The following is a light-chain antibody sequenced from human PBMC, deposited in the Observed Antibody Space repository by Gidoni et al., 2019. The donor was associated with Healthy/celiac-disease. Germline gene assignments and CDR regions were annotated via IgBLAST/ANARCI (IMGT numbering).Light chain of an antibody. Sequence: DIVMTQSPDSRAVSLGERATINCKSSQSVLYSSNNKNYLAWYQKKPGQPPKLLISWASTRESGVPDRFSGSGSGTDFTLTISSLQAEDVAVYYCQQYYSTPFTFGPGTKVDIK. CDR1: QSVLYSSNNKNY. CDR3: QQYYSTPFT. V-gene: IGKV4-1*01. CDR2: WAS. J-gene: IGKJ3*01.